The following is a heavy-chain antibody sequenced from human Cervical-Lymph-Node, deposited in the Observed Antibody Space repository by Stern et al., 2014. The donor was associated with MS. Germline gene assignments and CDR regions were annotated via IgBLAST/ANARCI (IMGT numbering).Heavy chain of an antibody. CDR2: VYRTGNT. Sequence: QLQLQESGPGLVKPSETLSLTCTVSGVSISSYYWNCIRQSPGKGLEWIGYVYRTGNTKYNPSLMSRVTMSVDTSNNQLSLKLTSVTAADTAVYYCAKWDDSLYGFDIWGRGTVVTVSS. D-gene: IGHD1-26*01. CDR1: GVSISSYY. V-gene: IGHV4-59*01. CDR3: AKWDDSLYGFDI. J-gene: IGHJ3*02.